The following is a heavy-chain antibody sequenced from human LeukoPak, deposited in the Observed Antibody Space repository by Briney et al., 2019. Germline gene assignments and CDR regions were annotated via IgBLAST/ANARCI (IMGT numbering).Heavy chain of an antibody. CDR3: AGSGSYVY. V-gene: IGHV3-23*01. J-gene: IGHJ4*02. CDR1: GFTFRSYD. Sequence: PGGSLRLSCAASGFTFRSYDINWVRQAPGKGLEWVSSITGNGASTNFADSVRGRFTISRDNSKNTAYLQMNSLRAEDTAVYYCAGSGSYVYWGQGTLVTVSS. CDR2: ITGNGAST. D-gene: IGHD1-26*01.